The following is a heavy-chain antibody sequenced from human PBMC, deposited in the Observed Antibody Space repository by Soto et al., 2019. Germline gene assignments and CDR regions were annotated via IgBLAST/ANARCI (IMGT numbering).Heavy chain of an antibody. D-gene: IGHD3-10*01. CDR1: GFTFSNAW. CDR2: IKSKTDGGTT. V-gene: IGHV3-15*07. J-gene: IGHJ4*02. Sequence: EVQLVESGGGLVKPGGSLRLSCAASGFTFSNAWMNWVRQAPGKGLEWVGRIKSKTDGGTTDYAAPVKGRFTISRDDSKNTLYLQMNSLKTEDTAVYYCTTGKGLLWFGESIDYWGQGTPVTVSS. CDR3: TTGKGLLWFGESIDY.